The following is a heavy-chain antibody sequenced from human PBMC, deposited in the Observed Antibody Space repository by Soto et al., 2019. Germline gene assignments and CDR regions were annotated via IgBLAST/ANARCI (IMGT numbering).Heavy chain of an antibody. CDR2: INPNSGGT. V-gene: IGHV1-2*02. Sequence: ASVKVSCKASGYTLTGYYIHCVRQAPGQGLEWMGWINPNSGGTNYAQKFQGRVSMTRDTSIRTAYMELSRLRSDDTAVYFCARVRSGGYSGYVIWGQGTLVTVSS. D-gene: IGHD5-12*01. CDR3: ARVRSGGYSGYVI. J-gene: IGHJ4*02. CDR1: GYTLTGYY.